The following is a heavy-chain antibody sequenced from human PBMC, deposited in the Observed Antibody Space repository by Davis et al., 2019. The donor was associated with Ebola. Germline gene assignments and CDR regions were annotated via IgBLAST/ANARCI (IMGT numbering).Heavy chain of an antibody. CDR1: GYSFTTYG. V-gene: IGHV7-4-1*02. Sequence: AASVKVSCKASGYSFTTYGMHWVRQAPGQGLEWMGWINTNTGNPTYAKAFTGRFVFSLDTSVSTAYLQISSLKAEDTAVYYCASLPDIWGQGTMVTVSS. CDR2: INTNTGNP. J-gene: IGHJ3*02. CDR3: ASLPDI.